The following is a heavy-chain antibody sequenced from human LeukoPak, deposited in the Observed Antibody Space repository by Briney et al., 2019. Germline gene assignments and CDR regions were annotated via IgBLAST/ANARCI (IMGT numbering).Heavy chain of an antibody. J-gene: IGHJ4*02. Sequence: PSETLSLTCTVSGVSISSGDYYWSWIRQHPGKGLEWIGYIYHTGITSYNPSFRGRVTMSVDTYMNQVSLKLTSLTAADTAVYYCAASSGVTLGRFWGQGTLVTVSS. V-gene: IGHV4-31*03. CDR3: AASSGVTLGRF. CDR2: IYHTGIT. D-gene: IGHD3-16*01. CDR1: GVSISSGDYY.